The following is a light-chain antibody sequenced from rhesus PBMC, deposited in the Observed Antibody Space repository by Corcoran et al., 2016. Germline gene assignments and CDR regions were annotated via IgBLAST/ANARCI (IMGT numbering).Light chain of an antibody. Sequence: DIQLTQSPSSLSASVGDRVTITCRASQGISSYLAWYQQKSGKAPKLLIYDASKLQSGVPSRVSGSGSWTEFTLPISSLQPEDFATYYCQQRNSYPFTFGPGTKLDIK. CDR2: DAS. CDR1: QGISSY. CDR3: QQRNSYPFT. V-gene: IGKV1-38*01. J-gene: IGKJ3*01.